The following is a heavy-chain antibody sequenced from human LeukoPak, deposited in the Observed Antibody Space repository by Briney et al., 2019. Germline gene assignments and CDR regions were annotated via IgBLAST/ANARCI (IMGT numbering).Heavy chain of an antibody. D-gene: IGHD3-22*01. V-gene: IGHV3-23*01. CDR1: GSTFSNYA. Sequence: GGSLRLSCVASGSTFSNYAMSWARQAPGKGLEWVSALSGDGGTTYYADSVKGRFTISRDDSKNTLYLQMNSLRGEDTALYYCAKDNAHSGFFTPDYWGQGTLVTVSS. J-gene: IGHJ4*02. CDR3: AKDNAHSGFFTPDY. CDR2: LSGDGGTT.